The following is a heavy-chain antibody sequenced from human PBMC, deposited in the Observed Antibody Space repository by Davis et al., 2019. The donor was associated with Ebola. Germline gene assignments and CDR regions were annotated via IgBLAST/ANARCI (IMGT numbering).Heavy chain of an antibody. D-gene: IGHD3-22*01. J-gene: IGHJ4*02. CDR1: GDSVSSNSVA. Sequence: SQTLSLTCAISGDSVSSNSVAWNWIRQSPSRGLEWLGRTYYRSKWYNDYAVSVKSRITINPDTSKNQFSLQLNSVTPEDTAVYYCARETYYYDSSGYSGYFDYWGQGTLVTVSS. CDR3: ARETYYYDSSGYSGYFDY. CDR2: TYYRSKWYN. V-gene: IGHV6-1*01.